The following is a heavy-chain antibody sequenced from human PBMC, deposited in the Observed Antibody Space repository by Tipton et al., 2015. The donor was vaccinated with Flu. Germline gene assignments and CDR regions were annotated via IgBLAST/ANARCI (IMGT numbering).Heavy chain of an antibody. CDR1: ADSISRDYY. D-gene: IGHD4-11*01. CDR2: VFHTGST. CDR3: ARREYSNYVSDPKSLFDP. J-gene: IGHJ5*02. Sequence: LRLSCTISADSISRDYYWGWIRQPPGKGLEWIGNVFHTGSTYHNPSLKSRVTISVDTSKNQFSLKVFSVTAADTAVYYCARREYSNYVSDPKSLFDPWGQGILVTVSS. V-gene: IGHV4-38-2*02.